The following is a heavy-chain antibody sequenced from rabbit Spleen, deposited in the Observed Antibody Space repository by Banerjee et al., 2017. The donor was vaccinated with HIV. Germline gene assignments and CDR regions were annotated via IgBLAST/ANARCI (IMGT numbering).Heavy chain of an antibody. CDR1: GFDFSSYG. CDR3: VKEVAGKFKL. Sequence: QEQLVESGGGLVLPGGSLKLSCKASGFDFSSYGVSWVSQAPGKGLEWIGYIDPVFGITYYATWVNGRFTISSHNAQNTRYLQLNSLTAADTATYFCVKEVAGKFKLWGQGTLVTVS. V-gene: IGHV1S47*01. J-gene: IGHJ4*01. CDR2: IDPVFGIT. D-gene: IGHD4-1*01.